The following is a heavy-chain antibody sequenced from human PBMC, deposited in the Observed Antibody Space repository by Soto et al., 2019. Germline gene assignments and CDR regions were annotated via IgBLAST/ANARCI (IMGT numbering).Heavy chain of an antibody. V-gene: IGHV3-23*01. CDR2: ISGRGGST. Sequence: SWVRQAPGKGVAWVAAISGRGGSTYYAHAMQGQFTISRDNSKNTLYLQLNSLTADDTAVYYCAKVKDSGVVSFFLLADGCFHYWG. D-gene: IGHD2-2*01. J-gene: IGHJ4*03. CDR3: AKVKDSGVVSFFLLADGCFHY.